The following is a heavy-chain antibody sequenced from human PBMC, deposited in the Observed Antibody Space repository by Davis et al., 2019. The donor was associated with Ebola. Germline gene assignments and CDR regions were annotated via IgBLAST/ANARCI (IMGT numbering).Heavy chain of an antibody. CDR1: GFTFSNYA. Sequence: PGGSLRLSCAASGFTFSNYAMNWVRQTPGKGLEWVSTISDTTYYADSVKGRFTISRDNSKKTLYLQMNSPRAEDTAVYYCAKWRDYGSDYFDYWGQGTLVTVSS. J-gene: IGHJ4*02. D-gene: IGHD4-17*01. CDR3: AKWRDYGSDYFDY. CDR2: ISDTT. V-gene: IGHV3-23*01.